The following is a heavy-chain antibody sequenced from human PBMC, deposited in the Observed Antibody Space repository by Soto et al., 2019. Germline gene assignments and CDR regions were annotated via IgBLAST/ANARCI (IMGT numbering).Heavy chain of an antibody. V-gene: IGHV4-34*01. CDR2: INHSGST. CDR1: GGSFSGYY. Sequence: QVQLQQWGAGLLKPSETLSLTCAVYGGSFSGYYWSWIRQPPGKGLEWIGEINHSGSTNYNPSLKSRVTISVDTSKNQFSLKLSSVTAADTAVYYCASSTSLKYWGQGTLVTVSS. D-gene: IGHD2-2*01. J-gene: IGHJ4*02. CDR3: ASSTSLKY.